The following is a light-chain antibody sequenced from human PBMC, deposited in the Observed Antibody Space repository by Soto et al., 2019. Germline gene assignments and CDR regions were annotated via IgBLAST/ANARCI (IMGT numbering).Light chain of an antibody. V-gene: IGKV3-20*01. CDR3: QQYGNSPFT. J-gene: IGKJ3*01. CDR1: QSVSSSY. Sequence: EIVLTQSPGTLSLSPGERATLSCRARQSVSSSYLAWYQQKPGQAPRLLIYAASSRATGIPDRFSGSGSGTDFTLTISRLEPEDFAVYYCQQYGNSPFTFGPGTKVDI. CDR2: AAS.